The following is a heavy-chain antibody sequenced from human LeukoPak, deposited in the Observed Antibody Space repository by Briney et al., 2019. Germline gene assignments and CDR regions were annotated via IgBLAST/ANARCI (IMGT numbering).Heavy chain of an antibody. CDR1: GDSISNRNC. V-gene: IGHV4-4*02. CDR3: VRNAGNSDYDS. D-gene: IGHD4-23*01. Sequence: SETLSLTCAVSGDSISNRNCWTWVRQPPGKGLEWIGEIYHNGATNYKPSLKSRVTMSLDKSKNQFTLKLNSVTAADTAVYYCVRNAGNSDYDSWGQGTLVTVSS. CDR2: IYHNGAT. J-gene: IGHJ4*02.